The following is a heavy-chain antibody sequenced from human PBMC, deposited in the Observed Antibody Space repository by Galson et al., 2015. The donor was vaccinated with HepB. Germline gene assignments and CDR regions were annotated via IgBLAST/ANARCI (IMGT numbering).Heavy chain of an antibody. CDR1: GFTVSSNY. J-gene: IGHJ6*03. CDR3: ARGNYYYYMDV. V-gene: IGHV3-53*01. CDR2: IYSGGST. Sequence: SLRLSCAASGFTVSSNYMSWVRQAPGKGLEWVSVIYSGGSTYYADSVKGRFTISRDNSKNTLYLQMNSLRAEDTAVYYCARGNYYYYMDVWGKGTTVTVSS.